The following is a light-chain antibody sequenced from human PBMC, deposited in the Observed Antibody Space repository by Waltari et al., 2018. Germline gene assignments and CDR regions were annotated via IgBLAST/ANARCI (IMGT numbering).Light chain of an antibody. J-gene: IGLJ1*01. CDR3: CSYTTSSAPGV. CDR2: EVS. Sequence: QSALTQPASVSGSPGQSITVSCTGTSSDVGSYNLVSWYQHHPPKAPKLMMYEVSKRPSGVSNRFSGSKSGDTASLTISGLQPEDEADYYCCSYTTSSAPGVFGTG. V-gene: IGLV2-14*02. CDR1: SSDVGSYNL.